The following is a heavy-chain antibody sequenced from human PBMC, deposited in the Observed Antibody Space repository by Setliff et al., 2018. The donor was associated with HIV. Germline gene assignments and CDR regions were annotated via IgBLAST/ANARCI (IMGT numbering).Heavy chain of an antibody. D-gene: IGHD6-19*01. CDR2: IKEDGSEK. J-gene: IGHJ4*02. V-gene: IGHV3-7*01. CDR3: ARARTGWYNFDY. CDR1: GFTFTKYW. Sequence: GGSLRLSCAASGFTFTKYWMTWVRQAPGKGLEWVANIKEDGSEKYYVDSVKGRFTISRDKVKNSLYLQMNSLRVEDTAVYYCARARTGWYNFDYWGQGTPVTVSS.